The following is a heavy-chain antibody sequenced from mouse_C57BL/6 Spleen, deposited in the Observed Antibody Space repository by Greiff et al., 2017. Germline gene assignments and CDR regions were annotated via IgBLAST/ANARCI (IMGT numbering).Heavy chain of an antibody. CDR1: GFTFSSYA. CDR2: ISDGGSYT. CDR3: ARDRGYGRGAMDY. D-gene: IGHD1-1*01. J-gene: IGHJ4*01. Sequence: EVKLAESGGGLVKPGGSLKLSCAASGFTFSSYAMSWVRQTPEKRLEWVATISDGGSYTYYPDNVKGRFTISRDNAKNNLYLQMSHLKSEDTAMYYCARDRGYGRGAMDYWGQGTSVTVSS. V-gene: IGHV5-4*01.